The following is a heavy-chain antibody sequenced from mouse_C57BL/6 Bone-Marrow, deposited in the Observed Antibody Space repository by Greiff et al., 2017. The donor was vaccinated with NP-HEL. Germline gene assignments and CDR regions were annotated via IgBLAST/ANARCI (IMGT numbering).Heavy chain of an antibody. CDR2: ISSGGDYI. Sequence: EVQLVESGEGLVKPGGSLKLSCAASGFTFSSYAMSWVRQTPEKRLEWVAYISSGGDYIYYADNVQGRFTISRDNARNTLYLQMSSLKSEDTAMYYCTREGLYYDYDALYAMDYWGQGTSVTVSS. CDR3: TREGLYYDYDALYAMDY. D-gene: IGHD2-4*01. CDR1: GFTFSSYA. J-gene: IGHJ4*01. V-gene: IGHV5-9-1*02.